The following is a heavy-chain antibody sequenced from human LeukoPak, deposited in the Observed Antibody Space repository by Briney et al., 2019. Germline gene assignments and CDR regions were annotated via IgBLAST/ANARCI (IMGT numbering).Heavy chain of an antibody. V-gene: IGHV4-59*01. CDR1: GGSISSYY. J-gene: IGHJ4*02. Sequence: PSETLSLTCTVSGGSISSYYWSWIRQPPGKGLEWIGYIYYSGSTNYNPSLKGRVTISVDTSKNQFSLKLSSVTAADTAVYYCARERHDYGDELVDYWGQGTLVTVSS. CDR3: ARERHDYGDELVDY. D-gene: IGHD4-17*01. CDR2: IYYSGST.